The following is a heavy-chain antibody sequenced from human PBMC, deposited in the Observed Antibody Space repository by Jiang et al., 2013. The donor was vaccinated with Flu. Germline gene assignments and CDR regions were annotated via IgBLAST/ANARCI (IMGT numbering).Heavy chain of an antibody. Sequence: VQLVESGGGVVQPGRSLRLSCAASGFTFSSYGMHWVRQAPGKGLEWVAVISYDGSNKYYADSVKGRFTISRDNSKNTLYLQMNSLRAEDAAVYYCAKDQSLGRFLEWLFDEHMDVWGQGTTVTVSS. CDR3: AKDQSLGRFLEWLFDEHMDV. D-gene: IGHD3-3*01. CDR2: ISYDGSNK. J-gene: IGHJ6*02. V-gene: IGHV3-30*18. CDR1: GFTFSSYG.